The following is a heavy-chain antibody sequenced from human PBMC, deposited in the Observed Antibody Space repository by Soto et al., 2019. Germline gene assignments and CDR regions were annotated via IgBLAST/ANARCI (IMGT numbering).Heavy chain of an antibody. J-gene: IGHJ3*02. Sequence: QLHLVQSGAVVKKPGASVTVSCSASGYPVTAYYMHWVRQAPGRGLEWMGGINPATGAAKYTQTFPGRDTMTRDTSTRTGFMELGGLTSEDTAVFYCARGGGVGVAGSAAFDMWGQGTLVTVSS. V-gene: IGHV1-2*02. CDR3: ARGGGVGVAGSAAFDM. D-gene: IGHD3-3*01. CDR1: GYPVTAYY. CDR2: INPATGAA.